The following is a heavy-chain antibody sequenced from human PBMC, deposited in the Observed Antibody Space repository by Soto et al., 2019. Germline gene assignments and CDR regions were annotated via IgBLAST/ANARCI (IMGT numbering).Heavy chain of an antibody. Sequence: GGSLRLSCSVSGFTFSTYSMAWIRQAPGKGLEWLSYISSSSSVIYYADSVKGRITVPRDNGKNALILQMHSLRADDTAVYYCARYLIIPRAFDIWGQGTAVTVSS. CDR3: ARYLIIPRAFDI. V-gene: IGHV3-48*04. CDR1: GFTFSTYS. D-gene: IGHD2-21*01. J-gene: IGHJ3*02. CDR2: ISSSSSVI.